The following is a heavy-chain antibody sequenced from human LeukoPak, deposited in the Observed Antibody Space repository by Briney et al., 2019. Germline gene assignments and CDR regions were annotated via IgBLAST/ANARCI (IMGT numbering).Heavy chain of an antibody. CDR3: ARAAPSGSYSFDY. J-gene: IGHJ4*02. Sequence: GASVKVSCKASGGTFSSYAIGWVRQAPGQGLEWMGGIIPIFGTANYAQKFQGRVTITTDESTSTAYMELSSLRSEDTAVYYCARAAPSGSYSFDYWGQGTLVTVSS. D-gene: IGHD3-10*01. V-gene: IGHV1-69*05. CDR2: IIPIFGTA. CDR1: GGTFSSYA.